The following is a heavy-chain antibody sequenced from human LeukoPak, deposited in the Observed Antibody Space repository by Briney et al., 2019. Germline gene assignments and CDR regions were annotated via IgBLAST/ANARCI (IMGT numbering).Heavy chain of an antibody. V-gene: IGHV3-74*01. CDR3: ARIPYDGSGYYSYLDY. CDR2: IENDGITT. Sequence: GGSLRLSCAASGFTFSSYWMHWVRQAPGKGLVWVSRIENDGITTRYADSVKGRFIISRDNAKNTLYLQMNSLRVEDTAVYYCARIPYDGSGYYSYLDYWGQGILVTVSS. D-gene: IGHD3-22*01. J-gene: IGHJ4*02. CDR1: GFTFSSYW.